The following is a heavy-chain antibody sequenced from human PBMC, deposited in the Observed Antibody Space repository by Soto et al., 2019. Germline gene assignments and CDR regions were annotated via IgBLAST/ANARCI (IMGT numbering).Heavy chain of an antibody. Sequence: SETLSLTCAVSGGSISSSNWWSWVRQPPGKGLEWIGEIYHSGSTNYNPSLKSRVTISVDKSKNQFSLKLSSVTAADTAVYYCARDSVASGDRDTYYYYGMDVWGQGTTVTVSS. J-gene: IGHJ6*02. CDR2: IYHSGST. CDR1: GGSISSSNW. CDR3: ARDSVASGDRDTYYYYGMDV. D-gene: IGHD2-15*01. V-gene: IGHV4-4*02.